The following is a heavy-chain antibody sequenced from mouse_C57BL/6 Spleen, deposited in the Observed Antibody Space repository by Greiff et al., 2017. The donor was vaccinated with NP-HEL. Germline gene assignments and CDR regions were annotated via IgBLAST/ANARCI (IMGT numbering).Heavy chain of an antibody. Sequence: DVMLVESGGGLVKPGGSLKLSCAASGFTFSSYTMSWVRQTPEKRLAWVATISGGGGNTYYPDSVKGRFTISRDNAKNTLYLQMSSLRSEDTALYYCARSYDGYYFAWFAYWGQGTLVTVSA. CDR1: GFTFSSYT. J-gene: IGHJ3*01. CDR2: ISGGGGNT. D-gene: IGHD2-3*01. CDR3: ARSYDGYYFAWFAY. V-gene: IGHV5-9*01.